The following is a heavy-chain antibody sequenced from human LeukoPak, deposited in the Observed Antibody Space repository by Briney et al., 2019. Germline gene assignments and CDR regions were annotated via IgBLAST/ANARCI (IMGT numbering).Heavy chain of an antibody. Sequence: SVKVSCKASGGTFSSYTITWVRQAPGQGLEWMGGIIPIFGTANYAQKFQGRVTITADGSTSTAYMELSSVRSKDTAVYYCARVNCGGDCYSDRGAFDIWGQGTMVTVSS. CDR2: IIPIFGTA. CDR1: GGTFSSYT. J-gene: IGHJ3*02. CDR3: ARVNCGGDCYSDRGAFDI. D-gene: IGHD2-21*02. V-gene: IGHV1-69*13.